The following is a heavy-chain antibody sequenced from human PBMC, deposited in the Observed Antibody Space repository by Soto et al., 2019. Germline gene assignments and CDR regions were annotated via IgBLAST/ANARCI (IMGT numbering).Heavy chain of an antibody. V-gene: IGHV1-45*02. J-gene: IGHJ3*02. CDR3: ASPKDYGDYDAFDI. CDR1: GYTFTYRY. D-gene: IGHD4-17*01. CDR2: ITPFNGNT. Sequence: QMQLVQSGAEVKKTGSSVKVSCKASGYTFTYRYLHWVRQAPGQALEWMGWITPFNGNTNYAQKFQDRVTITRDRSMSTAYMELSSLRSEDTAMYYCASPKDYGDYDAFDIWGQGTMVTVSS.